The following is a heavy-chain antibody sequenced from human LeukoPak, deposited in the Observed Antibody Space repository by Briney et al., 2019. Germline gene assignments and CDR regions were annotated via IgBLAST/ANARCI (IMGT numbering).Heavy chain of an antibody. J-gene: IGHJ4*02. CDR2: IRNSGSST. D-gene: IGHD4-17*01. V-gene: IGHV3-23*01. CDR3: AKQSHDYGGYMDF. CDR1: GFTFSSYG. Sequence: PGGSLRLSCAASGFTFSSYGMSWVRQAPGKGLEWVSTIRNSGSSTSYADSVKGRFTISRDNSKNTLYLQLNSLRADDTALYYCAKQSHDYGGYMDFWGQGTLVTVSS.